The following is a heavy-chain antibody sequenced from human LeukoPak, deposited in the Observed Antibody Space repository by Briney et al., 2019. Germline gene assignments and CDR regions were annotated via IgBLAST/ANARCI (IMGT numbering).Heavy chain of an antibody. CDR2: INSDGSST. V-gene: IGHV3-74*01. Sequence: SGGSLRLSCAASGFTFSSYWMHWVRQAPGKGLVWVSRINSDGSSTSYADSVKGRFTISRDNAKNTLYLQMNSLRAEDTAVYYCAKALYLGYFDYWGQGTLVTVSS. CDR1: GFTFSSYW. J-gene: IGHJ4*02. D-gene: IGHD3-16*02. CDR3: AKALYLGYFDY.